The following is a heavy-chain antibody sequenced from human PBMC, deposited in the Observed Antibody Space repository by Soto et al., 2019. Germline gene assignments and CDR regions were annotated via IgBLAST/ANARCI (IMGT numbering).Heavy chain of an antibody. CDR1: GYTFTVYY. Sequence: ASVQVSCPASGYTFTVYYMHWVRQAPGQGLEWMGWINPNSGGTKSAQKFQGRVTMTRDTSISTAYMELSRLRSDDTAVYYCARRKGDYYDSSGYHYYFDYWGQGTLVNVSS. D-gene: IGHD3-22*01. CDR2: INPNSGGT. CDR3: ARRKGDYYDSSGYHYYFDY. V-gene: IGHV1-2*02. J-gene: IGHJ4*02.